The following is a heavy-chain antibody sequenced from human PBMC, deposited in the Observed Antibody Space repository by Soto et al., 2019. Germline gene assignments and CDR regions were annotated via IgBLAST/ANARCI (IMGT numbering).Heavy chain of an antibody. D-gene: IGHD3-10*01. CDR1: GGSVSETYW. J-gene: IGHJ5*02. V-gene: IGHV4-4*02. CDR2: ISHRGTT. CDR3: ARSPYLVRGVIKNWFDP. Sequence: SETLSLTCTVSGGSVSETYWWSWVRQPPGKGLEWIEEISHRGTTNYNPPLMSRVTISVDRSKNQFSLKLSSVTAADTAVYYCARSPYLVRGVIKNWFDPWGQGTLVTVSS.